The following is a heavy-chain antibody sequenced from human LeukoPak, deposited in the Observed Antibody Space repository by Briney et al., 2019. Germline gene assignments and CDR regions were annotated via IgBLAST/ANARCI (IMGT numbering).Heavy chain of an antibody. CDR3: ARWESGSCSD. D-gene: IGHD1-26*01. CDR1: GFTFSSYE. J-gene: IGHJ4*02. Sequence: GGSLRLSCAASGFTFSSYEMNWVRQAPGKGLEWVGRTKNKANSYTTEYAASVKGRFTISRDESKNSLYLQMNSLKTEDRAVYYCARWESGSCSDWGQGNLVTVSS. V-gene: IGHV3-72*01. CDR2: TKNKANSYTT.